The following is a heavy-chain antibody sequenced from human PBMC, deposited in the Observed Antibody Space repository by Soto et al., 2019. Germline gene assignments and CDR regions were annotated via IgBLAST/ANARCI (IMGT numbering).Heavy chain of an antibody. V-gene: IGHV5-51*01. Sequence: EVQLVQSGAEVKKPGESLKISCKGSGYSFTSYWIGWVRQMPGKGLEWMGIIYPGDSDTRYSPSFQGQVTISADKSISTAYLQWSSLKASDTAMYYCARPSGDYGSGSSPDAFDIWGQGTMVTVSS. J-gene: IGHJ3*02. CDR1: GYSFTSYW. CDR2: IYPGDSDT. CDR3: ARPSGDYGSGSSPDAFDI. D-gene: IGHD3-10*01.